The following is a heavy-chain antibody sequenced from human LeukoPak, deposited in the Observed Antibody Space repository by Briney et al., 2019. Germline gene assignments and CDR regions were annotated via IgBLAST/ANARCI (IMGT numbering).Heavy chain of an antibody. J-gene: IGHJ4*02. D-gene: IGHD5/OR15-5a*01. V-gene: IGHV4-59*01. Sequence: SETLSLTCTVSGGSISTYYWSWIRQPPGKGLEWIGYIYYSGSTNYNPSLKSRVTISVDNSKSQFSLKVSSVTAADTAVYYCTRGRSYMSYWGQGTLVTVSS. CDR1: GGSISTYY. CDR3: TRGRSYMSY. CDR2: IYYSGST.